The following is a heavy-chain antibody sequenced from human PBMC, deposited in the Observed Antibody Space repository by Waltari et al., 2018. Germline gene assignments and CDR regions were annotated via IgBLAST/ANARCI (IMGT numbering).Heavy chain of an antibody. Sequence: QVQLQQWGAGLLKPSETLSLTCAVYGGSFSGYYWSWIRQPPGKGLEWIGEINQSGSTNDNPSLKSRGIISVDTSKNQFSLKLSSVTAADTAVYYCARTPYCTNGVCYLGSGWYSDYWGQGTLVTVSS. J-gene: IGHJ4*02. CDR2: INQSGST. V-gene: IGHV4-34*01. CDR3: ARTPYCTNGVCYLGSGWYSDY. CDR1: GGSFSGYY. D-gene: IGHD2-8*01.